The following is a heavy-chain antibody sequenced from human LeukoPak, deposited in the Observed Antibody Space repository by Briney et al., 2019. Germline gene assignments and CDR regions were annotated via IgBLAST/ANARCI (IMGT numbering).Heavy chain of an antibody. CDR3: ARPPRGQLQLLSAY. J-gene: IGHJ4*02. D-gene: IGHD2-2*01. Sequence: GGSLRLSCAASGFTFSSYSMNWVRQAPGRGLEWVSSISSSSSYIYYADSVKGRFTISRDNAKNSLYLQMNSLRAEDTAVYYCARPPRGQLQLLSAYWGQGTLVTVSS. CDR1: GFTFSSYS. CDR2: ISSSSSYI. V-gene: IGHV3-21*01.